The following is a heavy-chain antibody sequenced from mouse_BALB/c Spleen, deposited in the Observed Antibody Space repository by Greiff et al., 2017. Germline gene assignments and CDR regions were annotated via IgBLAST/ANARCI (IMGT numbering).Heavy chain of an antibody. CDR1: GFTFSSFG. V-gene: IGHV5-17*02. CDR2: ISSGSSTI. Sequence: EVKLVESGGGLVQPGGSRKLSCAASGFTFSSFGMHWVRQAPEKGLEWVAYISSGSSTIYYADTVKGRFTNSRDNPKNTLFLQMTSLRSEDTAMYYCARSDDYDPMDYWGQGTSVTVSS. CDR3: ARSDDYDPMDY. D-gene: IGHD2-4*01. J-gene: IGHJ4*01.